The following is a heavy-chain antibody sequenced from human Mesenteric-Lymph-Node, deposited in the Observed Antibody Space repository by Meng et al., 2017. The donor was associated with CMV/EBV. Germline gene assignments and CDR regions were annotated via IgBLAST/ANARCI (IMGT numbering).Heavy chain of an antibody. D-gene: IGHD5-18*01. J-gene: IGHJ4*02. V-gene: IGHV4-34*01. CDR3: ARGRIEGLWH. CDR2: INHSGST. CDR1: GFTFSRYG. Sequence: ESLKISCAASGFTFSRYGMHWVRQAPGKGLEWIGEINHSGSTNYNPSLKSRVTISVDTSKNQFSLKLSSVTAADTAVYYCARGRIEGLWHWGQGTLVTVSS.